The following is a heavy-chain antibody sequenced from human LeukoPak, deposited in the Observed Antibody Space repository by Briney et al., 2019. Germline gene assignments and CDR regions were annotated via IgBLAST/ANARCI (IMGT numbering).Heavy chain of an antibody. D-gene: IGHD6-19*01. J-gene: IGHJ4*02. CDR2: IYYSGST. Sequence: PSETLSLTCTVSGGSISSGGYYWSWLRQHPGKGLEWIGYIYYSGSTNYNPSLKSRVTISVDTSKNQFSLKLSSVTAADTAVYYCARDAGYSSGIDYWGQGTLVTVSS. V-gene: IGHV4-61*08. CDR3: ARDAGYSSGIDY. CDR1: GGSISSGGYY.